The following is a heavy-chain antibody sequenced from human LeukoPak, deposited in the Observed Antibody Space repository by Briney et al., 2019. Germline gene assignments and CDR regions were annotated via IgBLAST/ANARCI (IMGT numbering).Heavy chain of an antibody. CDR2: ISGSGGST. D-gene: IGHD6-13*01. CDR1: GFTFSSYA. Sequence: GGSLRLSCAASGFTFSSYAMSWVRQAPGKGLEWVSAISGSGGSTYYADSVKGRFTISRDNSKNTLYLQMNSLRAEDTAVYFCARGAGIAGGSYFDYWGQGTLVTVSS. CDR3: ARGAGIAGGSYFDY. V-gene: IGHV3-23*01. J-gene: IGHJ4*02.